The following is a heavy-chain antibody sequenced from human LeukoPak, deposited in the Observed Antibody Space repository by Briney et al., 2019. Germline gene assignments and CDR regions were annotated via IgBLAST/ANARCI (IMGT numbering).Heavy chain of an antibody. J-gene: IGHJ4*02. CDR1: GFTFSSYW. CDR3: AKGDGYRAYYFDY. D-gene: IGHD5-24*01. Sequence: GGSLRLSCAASGFTFSSYWMHWVRQAPGKGLVWVSHINSDGSSTSYADSVKGRFTISRDNAKNTLYLQMNSLRAEDTAVYYCAKGDGYRAYYFDYWGQGTLVTVSS. V-gene: IGHV3-74*01. CDR2: INSDGSST.